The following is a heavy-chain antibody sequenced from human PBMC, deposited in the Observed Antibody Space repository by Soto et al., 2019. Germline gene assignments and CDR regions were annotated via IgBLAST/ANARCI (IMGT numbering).Heavy chain of an antibody. CDR3: ARGVTTVTTFDY. D-gene: IGHD4-17*01. V-gene: IGHV4-30-2*01. CDR1: GGSISSGGYS. Sequence: QLQLQESGSGLVKPSQTLSLTCAVSGGSISSGGYSCNWIRQPPGKGLEWIGNIYHSGSTYYNPSLRCRVTISVTRSKNQFSLKLRSVNAADTAVYYCARGVTTVTTFDYWGQGTLVTVSS. J-gene: IGHJ4*02. CDR2: IYHSGST.